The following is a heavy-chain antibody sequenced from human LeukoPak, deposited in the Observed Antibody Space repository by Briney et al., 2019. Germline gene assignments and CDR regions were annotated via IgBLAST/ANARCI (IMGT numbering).Heavy chain of an antibody. CDR2: IYHSGST. D-gene: IGHD5-12*01. CDR3: ARDGYSGSDAL. J-gene: IGHJ4*02. Sequence: SSETPSLTCTVSGGSISTYYWSWIRQPPGKGLEWIGYIYHSGSTNYNPSLKSRVTISVDTSQNQFYLKLSSVTAADTAVYYCARDGYSGSDALWGQGTLVTVSS. CDR1: GGSISTYY. V-gene: IGHV4-59*01.